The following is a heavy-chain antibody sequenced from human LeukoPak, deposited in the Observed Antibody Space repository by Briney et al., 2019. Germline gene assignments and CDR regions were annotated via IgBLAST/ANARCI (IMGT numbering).Heavy chain of an antibody. CDR2: ISSASSTI. CDR1: GFTFSSYS. V-gene: IGHV3-48*01. D-gene: IGHD3-10*01. Sequence: GGSLRLSCAASGFTFSSYSMNWVRQAPGKGLEWVSYISSASSTIYHADSVKGRFTISRDNAKNSLYLQMNSLRAEDTAMYYCARDGWFGDYNWFDPWGQGTLVTVSS. J-gene: IGHJ5*02. CDR3: ARDGWFGDYNWFDP.